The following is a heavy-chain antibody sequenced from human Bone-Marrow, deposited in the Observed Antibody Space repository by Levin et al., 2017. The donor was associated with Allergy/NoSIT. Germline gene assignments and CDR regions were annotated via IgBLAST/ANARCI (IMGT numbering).Heavy chain of an antibody. CDR1: GYTFTGYF. J-gene: IGHJ4*02. CDR3: ASRYCTGGVCYLHS. Sequence: GGSLRLSCKASGYTFTGYFMHWVRQAPGQGLEWMGRIDPNNGGTNCAQKFQGRVTMTRDTSISTAYMELSRLKSDDTAVYYCASRYCTGGVCYLHSWGQGTLVTVSS. D-gene: IGHD2-8*02. V-gene: IGHV1-2*06. CDR2: IDPNNGGT.